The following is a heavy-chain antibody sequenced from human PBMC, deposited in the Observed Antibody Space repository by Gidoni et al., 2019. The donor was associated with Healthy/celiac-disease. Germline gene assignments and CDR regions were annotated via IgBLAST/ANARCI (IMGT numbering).Heavy chain of an antibody. CDR1: GYTFTSYG. CDR3: ARGYRDYYGSGSPVAYYYYYGMDV. CDR2: ISAYNGNT. J-gene: IGHJ6*02. Sequence: QVQLVQSGAEVKKPGASVKVSCKASGYTFTSYGISWVRQAPGQGLEWMGWISAYNGNTNDAQKLQGRVTMTTDTSTSTAYMELRSLRSDDTAVYYCARGYRDYYGSGSPVAYYYYYGMDVWGQGTTVTVSS. D-gene: IGHD3-10*01. V-gene: IGHV1-18*04.